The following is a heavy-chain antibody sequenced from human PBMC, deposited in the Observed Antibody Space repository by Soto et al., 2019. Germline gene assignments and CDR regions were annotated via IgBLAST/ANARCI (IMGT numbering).Heavy chain of an antibody. V-gene: IGHV3-21*04. J-gene: IGHJ4*02. Sequence: PGGSLRLSCAASGFTFSSYSMNWVRQAPGKGLEWVSSISSSSSYIYYADSVKGRFTISRDNAKNSLYLQMNSLRAEDTAVYYCAKDMSPIVVVPAAMDYWGQGTLVTVSS. CDR3: AKDMSPIVVVPAAMDY. D-gene: IGHD2-2*01. CDR2: ISSSSSYI. CDR1: GFTFSSYS.